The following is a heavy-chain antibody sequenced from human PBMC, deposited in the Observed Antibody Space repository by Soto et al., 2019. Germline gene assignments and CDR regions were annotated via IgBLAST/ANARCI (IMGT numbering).Heavy chain of an antibody. CDR1: GFTFSSYA. D-gene: IGHD6-13*01. Sequence: EVQLLESGGDLVQPGGSLRLSCAASGFTFSSYAMTWVRQAPGKGLVWVSSISSNAANTFYADSVKGRFDISKDNSKNMLYLQMNSLRADDTAVYYWASLDYSSSRFWGRGTLVTVSS. CDR2: ISSNAANT. V-gene: IGHV3-23*01. J-gene: IGHJ1*01. CDR3: ASLDYSSSRF.